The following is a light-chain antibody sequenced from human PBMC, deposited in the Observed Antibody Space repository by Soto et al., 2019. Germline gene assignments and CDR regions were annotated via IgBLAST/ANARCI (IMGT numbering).Light chain of an antibody. CDR3: QQYNNWPPYT. CDR2: GAS. J-gene: IGKJ2*01. CDR1: QSVSSN. Sequence: EIVMTQSPAPLSVSPGERATLSCRASQSVSSNLAWYQQKPGQAPRLLIYGASTRATGIPARFSGSGSGTEFTLTISSLQSEDFAVYYCQQYNNWPPYTFGQETKLEIK. V-gene: IGKV3-15*01.